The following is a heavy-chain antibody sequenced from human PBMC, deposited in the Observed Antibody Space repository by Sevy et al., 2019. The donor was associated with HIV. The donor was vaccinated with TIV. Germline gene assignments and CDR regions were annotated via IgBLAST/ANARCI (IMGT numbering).Heavy chain of an antibody. CDR2: ISGSSNYI. J-gene: IGHJ4*02. Sequence: GGSLRLSCAASGFTFSSYSMNWVRQAPGKGLEWVSSISGSSNYIYYGESLKGRFIISRDNAKNTLYLQMNSLRADDTAVYYCATGPPDGSYDYFDYWGQGTLVTVSS. CDR3: ATGPPDGSYDYFDY. CDR1: GFTFSSYS. V-gene: IGHV3-21*06. D-gene: IGHD1-26*01.